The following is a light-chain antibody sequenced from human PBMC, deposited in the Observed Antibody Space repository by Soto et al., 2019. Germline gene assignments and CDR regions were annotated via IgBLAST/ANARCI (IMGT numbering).Light chain of an antibody. V-gene: IGKV2-28*01. CDR2: LGS. CDR1: QSLLHSNGYNY. J-gene: IGKJ1*01. Sequence: DIVMTQSALSLPVAPGETASISCRSSQSLLHSNGYNYLDWYLQKPGQSPQLLIYLGSNRASGVPDRFSGSGSGTDFTLKISRVEAEDVGVYYCMQPLQSWTFGQGTKVDI. CDR3: MQPLQSWT.